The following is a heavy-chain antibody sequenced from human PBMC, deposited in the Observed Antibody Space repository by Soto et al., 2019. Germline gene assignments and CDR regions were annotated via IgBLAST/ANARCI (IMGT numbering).Heavy chain of an antibody. Sequence: EVQLLDSGGGLVQPGGSLRLSCAAAGFTFSSYAMTWVRQAPGKGLEWVSAISVSGRGTYYADSVKGRFTISRDNSKNVLDLQMNSLRAEDTAVYYCATYYYDGGRSRPHFDYWGQGTLVTVSS. CDR1: GFTFSSYA. V-gene: IGHV3-23*01. D-gene: IGHD3-22*01. CDR2: ISVSGRGT. CDR3: ATYYYDGGRSRPHFDY. J-gene: IGHJ4*02.